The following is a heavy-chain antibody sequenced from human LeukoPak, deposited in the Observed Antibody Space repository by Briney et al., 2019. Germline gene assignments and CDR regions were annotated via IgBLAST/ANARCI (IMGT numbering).Heavy chain of an antibody. V-gene: IGHV3-23*01. Sequence: PGGSLRLSCAASGFTFSTFAMIWVRQPPGKGLEWVSSIFPSGGEIHYADSVRGRFTISRDNSKSTLSLQMNSLRAEDTAVYYCAELGITMIGGVWGKGTTVTIPS. CDR1: GFTFSTFA. CDR3: AELGITMIGGV. J-gene: IGHJ6*04. D-gene: IGHD3-10*02. CDR2: IFPSGGEI.